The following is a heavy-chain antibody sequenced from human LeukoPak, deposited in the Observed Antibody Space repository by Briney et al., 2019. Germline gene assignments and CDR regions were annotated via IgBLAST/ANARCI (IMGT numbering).Heavy chain of an antibody. CDR2: IIPIFGTA. V-gene: IGHV1-69*05. CDR1: GGTFSSCA. D-gene: IGHD3-9*01. Sequence: ASVKVSCKASGGTFSSCAISWVRQAPGQGLEWMGGIIPIFGTANYAQKFQGRVTMTRDTSMSTAYMELNSLGSEDTAIYYCARGLGDYNTDWFPVSGYWGQGTPVTVSS. J-gene: IGHJ4*02. CDR3: ARGLGDYNTDWFPVSGY.